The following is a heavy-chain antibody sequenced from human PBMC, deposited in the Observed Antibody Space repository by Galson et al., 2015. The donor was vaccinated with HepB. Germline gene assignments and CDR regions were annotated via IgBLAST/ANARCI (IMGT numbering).Heavy chain of an antibody. CDR2: INPSGGST. CDR1: GYTFSSYH. Sequence: SVKVSCKASGYTFSSYHMHWARQAPGQGLEWMGIINPSGGSTTYAQKFQGRVTMTRDTSTSTVYMELSSLRSEDTAVYYCARQLSLVGATDYWGQGTLVTVSS. CDR3: ARQLSLVGATDY. V-gene: IGHV1-46*01. D-gene: IGHD1-26*01. J-gene: IGHJ4*02.